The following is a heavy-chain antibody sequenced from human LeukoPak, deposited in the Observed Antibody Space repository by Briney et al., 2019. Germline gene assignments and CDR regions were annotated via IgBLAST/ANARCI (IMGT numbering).Heavy chain of an antibody. D-gene: IGHD6-6*01. J-gene: IGHJ4*02. V-gene: IGHV1-18*01. CDR3: AKMAYGIAARPWYFDY. Sequence: ASVKVSCKASGYTFTSYGISWVRQAPGQGLEWMGWISAYNGNTNYAQKLQGRVTMTTDTSTSTAYMELRSLRSDDTAVYYCAKMAYGIAARPWYFDYWGQGTLVTVSS. CDR2: ISAYNGNT. CDR1: GYTFTSYG.